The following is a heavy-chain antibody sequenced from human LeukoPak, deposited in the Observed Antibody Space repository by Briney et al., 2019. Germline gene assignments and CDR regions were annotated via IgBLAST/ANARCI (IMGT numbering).Heavy chain of an antibody. CDR2: ISSGSTYI. Sequence: GGSLRLSCAASGFTFRVYTMNWVRQAPGKGLEWVSSISSGSTYIYYADSMRGRFTISRDNAKNSLYLQMNSLRAEDTAVYYCARAPAGEFDYWGQGTLVTVSS. V-gene: IGHV3-21*01. J-gene: IGHJ4*02. CDR3: ARAPAGEFDY. D-gene: IGHD2-2*01. CDR1: GFTFRVYT.